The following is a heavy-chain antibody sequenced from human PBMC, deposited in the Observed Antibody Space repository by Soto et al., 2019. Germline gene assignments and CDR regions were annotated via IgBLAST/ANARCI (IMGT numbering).Heavy chain of an antibody. D-gene: IGHD3-10*01. CDR1: GFTFSSYD. V-gene: IGHV3-23*01. J-gene: IGHJ4*02. CDR2: ISGSGGST. Sequence: GGSLRLSCAASGFTFSSYDTSWVRQAPGKGLEWVSAISGSGGSTYYADSVKGRFTISRDNSKNTLYLQMNSLRAEDTAVYYCVLWPPYYFDYWGQGTLVTVSS. CDR3: VLWPPYYFDY.